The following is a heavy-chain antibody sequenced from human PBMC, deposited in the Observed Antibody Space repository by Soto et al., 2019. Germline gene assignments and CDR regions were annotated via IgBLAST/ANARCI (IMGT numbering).Heavy chain of an antibody. Sequence: GGSLRLSCAASGFTFSSYWMSWVRQAPGKGLEWVANIKQDGSEKYYVDSVKGRFTISRDNAKNSLYLQMNSLRAEDTAVYYCARHPPDYEYYYYYMDVWGKGTTVTVSS. CDR3: ARHPPDYEYYYYYMDV. CDR1: GFTFSSYW. V-gene: IGHV3-7*01. CDR2: IKQDGSEK. D-gene: IGHD4-17*01. J-gene: IGHJ6*03.